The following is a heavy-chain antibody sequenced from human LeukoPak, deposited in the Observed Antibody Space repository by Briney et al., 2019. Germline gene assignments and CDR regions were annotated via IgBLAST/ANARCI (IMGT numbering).Heavy chain of an antibody. Sequence: HPGGSLRLSCAASGFTVSSNYMSWVRQAPGKGLEWVSAISGSGGSTYYADSVKGRFTISRDNSKNTLHLQMNSLRAEDTAVYYCAKGRIVGATYFDYWGQGTLVTVSS. CDR3: AKGRIVGATYFDY. J-gene: IGHJ4*02. CDR1: GFTVSSNY. V-gene: IGHV3-23*01. D-gene: IGHD1-26*01. CDR2: ISGSGGST.